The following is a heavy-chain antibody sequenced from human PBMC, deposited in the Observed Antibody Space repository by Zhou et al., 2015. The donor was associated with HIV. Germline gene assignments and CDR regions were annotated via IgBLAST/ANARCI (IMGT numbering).Heavy chain of an antibody. J-gene: IGHJ6*03. CDR1: GGTFSSYA. CDR3: ARWGRSYCSSTSCYIDPTIYMGYYYYYMDV. V-gene: IGHV1-69*01. CDR2: IIPIFGTA. Sequence: QVQLVQSGAEVKKPGSSVKVSCKASGGTFSSYAISWVRQAPGQGLEWMGGIIPIFGTANYAQKFQGRVTITADESTSTAYMELSSLRSEDTAVYYCARWGRSYCSSTSCYIDPTIYMGYYYYYMDVWGKGTTVTVSS. D-gene: IGHD2-2*01.